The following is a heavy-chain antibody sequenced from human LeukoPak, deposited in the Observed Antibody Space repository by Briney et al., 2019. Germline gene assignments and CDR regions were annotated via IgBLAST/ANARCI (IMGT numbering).Heavy chain of an antibody. CDR1: GFAFSSQA. V-gene: IGHV3-23*01. J-gene: IGHJ4*02. CDR3: AKDARRTSGWYFFDY. D-gene: IGHD6-19*01. CDR2: ISDSGSIT. Sequence: GGSLRLSCAASGFAFSSQAMGWVRQAPGKGLEWVSVISDSGSITYYADSVKGRFTISRDNSKNTLFLQMSSLRAEDTAVYYCAKDARRTSGWYFFDYWSRGTLVTVSS.